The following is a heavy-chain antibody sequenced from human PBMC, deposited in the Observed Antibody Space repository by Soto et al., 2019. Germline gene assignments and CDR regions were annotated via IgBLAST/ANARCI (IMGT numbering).Heavy chain of an antibody. Sequence: EVQLLESGGGLVQPGGSLRLSCAASGFMFSNYVLSWVRQAPGKGLEWVSAISESGAGTYYANSVTGRFTISRDNSKNTLYLEMLSLSAEDTAIYYCANMYNWSVDYWGQGTLVTVSS. J-gene: IGHJ4*02. CDR3: ANMYNWSVDY. CDR2: ISESGAGT. V-gene: IGHV3-23*01. D-gene: IGHD1-20*01. CDR1: GFMFSNYV.